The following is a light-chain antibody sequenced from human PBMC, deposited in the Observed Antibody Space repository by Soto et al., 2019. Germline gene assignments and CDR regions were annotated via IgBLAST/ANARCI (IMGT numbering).Light chain of an antibody. CDR2: AAS. CDR1: QSVRSNY. CDR3: QHYGNSPLYT. V-gene: IGKV3-20*01. J-gene: IGKJ2*01. Sequence: EIVLTQSPGTLSLSPGDGATLSCRASQSVRSNYLAWYQHRPGQAPRLLIYAASRRATGIPDRFSGGGSGTDFTLTISGLEPEDFAVYYCQHYGNSPLYTFGQGTKLEIK.